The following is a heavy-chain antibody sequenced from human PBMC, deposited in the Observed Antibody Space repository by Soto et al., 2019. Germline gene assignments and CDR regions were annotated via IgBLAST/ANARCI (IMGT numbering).Heavy chain of an antibody. CDR2: ISYDGSNK. CDR1: GFTFSSYA. CDR3: AREFSRITIFGVVKYFDY. D-gene: IGHD3-3*01. J-gene: IGHJ4*02. Sequence: QVQLVESGGGVVQPGRSLRLSCAASGFTFSSYAMHWVRQAPGKGLEWVAVISYDGSNKYYADSVKGRFTISRDNSKNTLYLQMNSLRAEDTAVYYCAREFSRITIFGVVKYFDYWGQGTLVTVSS. V-gene: IGHV3-30-3*01.